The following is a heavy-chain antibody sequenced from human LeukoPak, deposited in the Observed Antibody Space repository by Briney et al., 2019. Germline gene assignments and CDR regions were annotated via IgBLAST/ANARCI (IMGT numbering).Heavy chain of an antibody. CDR3: AKRYPYDSSTYAFDY. Sequence: QPGGSLRLSCAASGFTFSAYAVTWVRQAPGKGLEWVSAISGSAARTYYADSVKGRFTISRDNSKNTVYLQMNSLRAEDTAVYYCAKRYPYDSSTYAFDYWGQGTLVTVSS. CDR1: GFTFSAYA. D-gene: IGHD3-22*01. J-gene: IGHJ4*02. V-gene: IGHV3-23*01. CDR2: ISGSAART.